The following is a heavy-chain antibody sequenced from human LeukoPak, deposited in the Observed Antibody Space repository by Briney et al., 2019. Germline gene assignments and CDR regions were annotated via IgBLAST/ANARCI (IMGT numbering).Heavy chain of an antibody. CDR2: ISGSGGST. J-gene: IGHJ4*02. CDR1: GFTFSSYA. CDR3: AREPEGLLAFDY. D-gene: IGHD2-15*01. V-gene: IGHV3-23*01. Sequence: GGSLRLSCAASGFTFSSYAMSWVRQAPGKGLEWVSAISGSGGSTYYADSVKGRFTISRDNAKNSLYLQMNSLRAEDTAVYYCAREPEGLLAFDYWGQGTLVTVSS.